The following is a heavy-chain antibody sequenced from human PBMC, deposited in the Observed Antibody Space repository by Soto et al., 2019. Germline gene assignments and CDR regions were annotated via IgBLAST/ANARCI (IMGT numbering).Heavy chain of an antibody. D-gene: IGHD4-17*01. V-gene: IGHV3-21*01. CDR2: ISSSSSYI. CDR3: ARDRVDGDYGMGDFQH. J-gene: IGHJ1*01. Sequence: EVQLVESGGGLVKPGGSLRLSCAASGFTFSSYSMNWVRQAPGKGLEWVSSISSSSSYIYYEDSVKGRFTISRDNAKNSLYLQMNSLRAEDTAVYYCARDRVDGDYGMGDFQHWGQGTLVTVSS. CDR1: GFTFSSYS.